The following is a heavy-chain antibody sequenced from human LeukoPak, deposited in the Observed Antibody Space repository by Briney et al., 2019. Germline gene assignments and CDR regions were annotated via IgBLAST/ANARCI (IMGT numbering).Heavy chain of an antibody. V-gene: IGHV3-7*01. CDR1: GFTFTIHW. D-gene: IGHD3-9*01. Sequence: GGSLRLSCAASGFTFTIHWMSWVRQAPGKGLEWVANIDQDGREKSFVDSVKGRLSISRDNAKNTLYLQMNSLRVEDTAVYYCARGRYLDWLPYFFDYWGQGTLVTVSS. CDR3: ARGRYLDWLPYFFDY. J-gene: IGHJ4*02. CDR2: IDQDGREK.